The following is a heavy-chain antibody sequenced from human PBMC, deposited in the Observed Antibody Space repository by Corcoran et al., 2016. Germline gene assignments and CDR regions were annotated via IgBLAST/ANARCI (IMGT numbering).Heavy chain of an antibody. CDR2: ISAYNGNT. CDR1: GYTFTSYG. J-gene: IGHJ6*02. Sequence: QVQLVQSGAEVKKPGASVKVSCKASGYTFTSYGISWVRQAPGQGLEWMGWISAYNGNTNYAQKLQGRVTMTTDTSTGTAYMELRGLRSDDTAVYYCARDLRGHRISDYGMDVWGQGTTVTVSS. D-gene: IGHD5-12*01. V-gene: IGHV1-18*01. CDR3: ARDLRGHRISDYGMDV.